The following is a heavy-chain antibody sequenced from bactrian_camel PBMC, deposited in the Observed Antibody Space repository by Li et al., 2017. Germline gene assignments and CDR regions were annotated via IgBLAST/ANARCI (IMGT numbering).Heavy chain of an antibody. D-gene: IGHD4*01. V-gene: IGHV3S55*01. CDR2: IGSDGST. Sequence: QLVESGGGSVQAGGSLRLSCAASGHTYIPYCMGWFRRAPGKEREGVAAIGSDGSTLYADSVKGRFTISNDNAKNTLSLEMNSLKPEDTGVYYCAARVWGDVDYARWVGYNYWGQGTQVTVS. J-gene: IGHJ4*01. CDR1: GHTYIPYC. CDR3: AARVWGDVDYARWVGYNY.